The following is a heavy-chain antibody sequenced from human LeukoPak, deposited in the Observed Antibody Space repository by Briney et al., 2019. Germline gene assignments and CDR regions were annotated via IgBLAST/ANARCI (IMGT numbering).Heavy chain of an antibody. CDR3: AKDRLTLDAFDI. D-gene: IGHD2-21*02. Sequence: GGSLRLSCAASGFTFSGHGMHWVRQAPGKGLEWVAVISDDATNKYYADSVKGRFTISRDNSKNTLYLQMNSLRAEDTAIYYCAKDRLTLDAFDIWGQGTMVTVSS. CDR1: GFTFSGHG. CDR2: ISDDATNK. V-gene: IGHV3-30*18. J-gene: IGHJ3*02.